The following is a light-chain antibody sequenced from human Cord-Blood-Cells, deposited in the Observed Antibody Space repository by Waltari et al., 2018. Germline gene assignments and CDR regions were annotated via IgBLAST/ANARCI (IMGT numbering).Light chain of an antibody. J-gene: IGLJ2*01. CDR1: SLRSYY. CDR2: VTN. CDR3: NSRDSSGNHVV. Sequence: SSELTQDPAVSVALGQTVRITCQGDSLRSYYASWYQQQPGQAPVLVIYVTNNRPSGIPDRFSGSSSGNTASLTITGAQAEDEADYYCNSRDSSGNHVVFGGGTKLTVL. V-gene: IGLV3-19*01.